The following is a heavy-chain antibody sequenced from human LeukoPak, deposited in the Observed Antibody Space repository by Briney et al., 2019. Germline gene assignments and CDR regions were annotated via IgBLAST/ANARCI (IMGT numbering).Heavy chain of an antibody. Sequence: GRSLRLSCAASGFTFSRHGVHWVRQAPGKGLEWVAVISYDGSDKHYADSVKGRFTISRDNSKNTLYLQMNSLRAEDTAVYYCAKEGLPGDHAIVYWGQGTLVTVSS. D-gene: IGHD7-27*01. CDR1: GFTFSRHG. J-gene: IGHJ4*02. CDR2: ISYDGSDK. V-gene: IGHV3-30*18. CDR3: AKEGLPGDHAIVY.